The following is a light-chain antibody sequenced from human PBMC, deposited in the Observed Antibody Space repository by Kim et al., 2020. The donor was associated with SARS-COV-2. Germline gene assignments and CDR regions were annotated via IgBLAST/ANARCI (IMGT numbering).Light chain of an antibody. J-gene: IGLJ2*01. V-gene: IGLV3-1*01. CDR2: EDT. CDR3: QAWGTRTVV. Sequence: SYELTQPTSVSVSPGQTASITCSGDKLGDKYAYWYQQKPGQSPVLVIYEDTKRPSGIPERFSASNSENTATLTISGTQAIDEADYYCQAWGTRTVVFGGGTKLTVL. CDR1: KLGDKY.